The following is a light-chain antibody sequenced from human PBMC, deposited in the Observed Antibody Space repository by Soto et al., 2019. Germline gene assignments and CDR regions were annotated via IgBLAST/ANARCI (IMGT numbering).Light chain of an antibody. V-gene: IGLV1-40*01. CDR1: SSNIGAGYD. CDR3: QYYDSSLSGWV. CDR2: GNS. Sequence: QSVLTQPPSVSGAPGQRVTISCTGSSSNIGAGYDVHWYQQLPGTAPKLLIYGNSIRPSGVPDRFSGSKSGTSASLAITGLHAEDEADYFCQYYDSSLSGWVFGGGTKVTVL. J-gene: IGLJ3*02.